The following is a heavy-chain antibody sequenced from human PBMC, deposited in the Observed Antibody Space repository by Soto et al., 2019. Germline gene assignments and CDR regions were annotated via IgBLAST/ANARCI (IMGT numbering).Heavy chain of an antibody. CDR3: ATKLELRGSYYYYYHMDV. CDR1: GYTFTDYY. J-gene: IGHJ6*02. V-gene: IGHV1-2*02. CDR2: INPNSGGT. D-gene: IGHD1-7*01. Sequence: ASVKVSCKASGYTFTDYYMHWVRQAPGQGLEWMGWINPNSGGTNYAQKFQGRVIMTRDTSISTAYMELSRLRSDDTAVYYCATKLELRGSYYYYYHMDVWGQGTTVTVSS.